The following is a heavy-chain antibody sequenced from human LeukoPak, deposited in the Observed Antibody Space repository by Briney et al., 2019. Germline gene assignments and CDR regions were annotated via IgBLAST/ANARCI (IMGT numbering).Heavy chain of an antibody. V-gene: IGHV3-21*01. CDR1: GFTFSSYS. CDR2: ISSSSSYI. CDR3: ARGPWIGFDY. D-gene: IGHD2-2*03. J-gene: IGHJ4*02. Sequence: GGSLRLSCAASGFTFSSYSMNWVRQAPGKGLEWVSSISSSSSYIYYADSAKGRFTISRDNAKNSLYLQMNSLRAEDTAVYYCARGPWIGFDYWGQGTLVTVSS.